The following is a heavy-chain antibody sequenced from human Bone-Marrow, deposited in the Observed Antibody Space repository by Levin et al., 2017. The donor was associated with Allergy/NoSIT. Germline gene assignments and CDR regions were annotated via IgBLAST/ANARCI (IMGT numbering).Heavy chain of an antibody. V-gene: IGHV3-21*01. D-gene: IGHD2-8*02. CDR2: ISSRSSYI. Sequence: GGSLRLSCAASGFTFFDYSMTWVRQAPGKGLEWVSSISSRSSYIYYADSVQGRFTISRDNARNSLYLQMHSLRVDDTAVYYCARAYETGAYAPSNWGQGTLVNVYS. J-gene: IGHJ4*02. CDR3: ARAYETGAYAPSN. CDR1: GFTFFDYS.